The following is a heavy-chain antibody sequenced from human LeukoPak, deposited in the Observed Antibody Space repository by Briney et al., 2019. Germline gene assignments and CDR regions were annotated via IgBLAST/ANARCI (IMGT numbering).Heavy chain of an antibody. CDR1: GFTFSSYW. Sequence: PGGSLRLSCAASGFTFSSYWMSWVRQAPGKGLEWVANIKQDGSEKYYVDCVKGRFTISRDNAENSLYLQMNSLRAEDTAVYYCAREKNYDFWSGYWRGVPGAFDIWGQGTMVTVSS. D-gene: IGHD3-3*01. V-gene: IGHV3-7*01. CDR3: AREKNYDFWSGYWRGVPGAFDI. CDR2: IKQDGSEK. J-gene: IGHJ3*02.